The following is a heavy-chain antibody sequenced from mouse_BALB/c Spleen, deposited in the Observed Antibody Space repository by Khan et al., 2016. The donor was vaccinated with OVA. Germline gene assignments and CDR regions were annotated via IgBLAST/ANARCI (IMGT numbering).Heavy chain of an antibody. J-gene: IGHJ4*01. Sequence: VQLQESGAELARPGASVRMSCKASGYTFTSNTMHWVKQRPGQGLEWIGYINPRSGYTNYNQNFKDKATLTADKSPSTAYMQLSSLTSEDSAVYYCARRTTRYTMDYWGQGTSVTVSA. D-gene: IGHD2-14*01. CDR1: GYTFTSNT. CDR3: ARRTTRYTMDY. V-gene: IGHV1-4*01. CDR2: INPRSGYT.